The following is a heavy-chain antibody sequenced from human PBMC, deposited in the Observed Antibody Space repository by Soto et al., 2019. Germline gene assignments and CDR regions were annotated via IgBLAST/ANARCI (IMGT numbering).Heavy chain of an antibody. CDR3: AREETAWPLAYGLDV. CDR1: GFTFSSYS. V-gene: IGHV3-21*01. J-gene: IGHJ6*02. CDR2: ITRNSDI. D-gene: IGHD2-21*02. Sequence: GGSLRLSCAASGFTFSSYSMHWVRQAPGKGLEWVSAITRNSDIYYADSVKGRFTISRDNAQNSVSLQMDSPRAEDTAVYYCAREETAWPLAYGLDVWGQGTTVTVSS.